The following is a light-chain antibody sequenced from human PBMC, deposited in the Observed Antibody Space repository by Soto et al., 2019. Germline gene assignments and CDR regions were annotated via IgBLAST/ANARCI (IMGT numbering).Light chain of an antibody. CDR1: QSVRSTY. J-gene: IGKJ2*01. CDR3: QLYGSPPLYT. CDR2: GAA. Sequence: EVVLTQSPGTLSLSPGERAALSCRASQSVRSTYLAWYQQKPGQASRLPIYGAASRATGIPDRFSGSGSGTEFTLTISRMEPEDFAVYYCQLYGSPPLYTFGQGTKLEI. V-gene: IGKV3-20*01.